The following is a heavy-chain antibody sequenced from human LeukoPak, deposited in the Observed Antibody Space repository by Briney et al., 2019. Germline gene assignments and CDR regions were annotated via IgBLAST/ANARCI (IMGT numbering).Heavy chain of an antibody. J-gene: IGHJ5*02. CDR1: GGSFSGYY. CDR2: INHSGST. D-gene: IGHD2-2*01. V-gene: IGHV4-34*01. Sequence: SETLSLTCAVYGGSFSGYYWSWIRQPPGKGLEWIGEINHSGSTNYNPSLKSRVTISVDTSKDQFSLKLSSVTAADTAVYYCARVRRDIVVVPAAKKSWSRWFDPWGQGTLVTASS. CDR3: ARVRRDIVVVPAAKKSWSRWFDP.